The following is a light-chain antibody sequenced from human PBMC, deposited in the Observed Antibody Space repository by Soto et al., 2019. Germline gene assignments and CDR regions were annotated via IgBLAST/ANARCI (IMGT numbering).Light chain of an antibody. CDR2: GAS. CDR3: QQYNNWPLYT. J-gene: IGKJ2*01. CDR1: QNVSSN. Sequence: EILMTQSPATLSVSPGERATLSCRASQNVSSNLGWYQQKPGQAPRLLIYGASTRATDIPARFSGSGSGTEITLTISSLQSEDFAVYYCQQYNNWPLYTFGQGTKLEIK. V-gene: IGKV3-15*01.